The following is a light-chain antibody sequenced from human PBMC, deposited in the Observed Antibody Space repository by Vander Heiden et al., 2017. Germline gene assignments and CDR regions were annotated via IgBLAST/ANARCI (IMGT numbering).Light chain of an antibody. CDR3: EHYNNFPYT. CDR1: QSISIW. V-gene: IGKV1-5*03. J-gene: IGKJ2*01. Sequence: DIQRTQSPSTLSASAGDRVTITCRASQSISIWLAWYQQRPGQAPNLLIYKASNLETGVPSRFSGSGSGTDFTLTISSLQPEDVATYYCEHYNNFPYTFGPGTKLEIK. CDR2: KAS.